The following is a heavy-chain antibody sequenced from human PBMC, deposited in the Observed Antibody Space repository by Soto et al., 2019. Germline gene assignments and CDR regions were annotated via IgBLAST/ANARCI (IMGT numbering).Heavy chain of an antibody. CDR1: GGTFSSYA. V-gene: IGHV1-69*13. CDR3: ARDRESSSLVYYYYGMDV. CDR2: IIPIFGTA. D-gene: IGHD6-6*01. J-gene: IGHJ6*02. Sequence: SVKVSCKASGGTFSSYAISWVRQAPGQGLEWMGGIIPIFGTANYAQKFQGRVTITADESTSTAYMELSSLRSEDTAVYYCARDRESSSLVYYYYGMDVWGQGTTVTVSS.